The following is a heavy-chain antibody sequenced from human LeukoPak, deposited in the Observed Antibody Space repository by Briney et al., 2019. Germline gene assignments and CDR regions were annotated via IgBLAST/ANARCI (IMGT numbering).Heavy chain of an antibody. CDR3: AKTFMVAAYKYYFDY. V-gene: IGHV3-30*02. CDR1: GFTFSSYG. D-gene: IGHD2-15*01. J-gene: IGHJ4*02. CDR2: IRYDGSNK. Sequence: GGSLRLSCAASGFTFSSYGMHWVRQVPGKGLEWVAFIRYDGSNKYYADSVKGRFTISRDNSKNTLYLQMNSLRAEDTAVYYCAKTFMVAAYKYYFDYWGQGTLVAVSS.